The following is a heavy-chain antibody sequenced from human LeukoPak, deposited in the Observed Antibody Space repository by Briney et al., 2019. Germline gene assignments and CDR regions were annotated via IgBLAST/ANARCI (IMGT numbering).Heavy chain of an antibody. J-gene: IGHJ4*02. CDR3: AKGTKDYYGSGSFYLSRDHFISR. CDR1: EFTFNSYG. Sequence: PGGSLRLSCAASEFTFNSYGMHGVRQAPGKGLEWVAFIRYDGSNKYYADSVKGRFTISRDNSKHTLYLQMNSLRAEDTAVYHCAKGTKDYYGSGSFYLSRDHFISRWGQGTLVTASS. D-gene: IGHD3-10*01. V-gene: IGHV3-30*02. CDR2: IRYDGSNK.